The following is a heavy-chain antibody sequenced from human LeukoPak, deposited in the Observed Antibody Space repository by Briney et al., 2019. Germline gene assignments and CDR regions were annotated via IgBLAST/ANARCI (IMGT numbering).Heavy chain of an antibody. D-gene: IGHD3-3*01. J-gene: IGHJ4*02. V-gene: IGHV3-13*01. CDR1: GFAFSTYD. CDR3: ARASIRFLEWLLSYFDD. CDR2: IGTTDNT. Sequence: GGSLRLYCAASGFAFSTYDMHWVRQPIGKGLEWVSGIGTTDNTYYPGSVESRFTISREDARNSLYLQMKSLRAEDTAVYYCARASIRFLEWLLSYFDDWGQGTLVTVSS.